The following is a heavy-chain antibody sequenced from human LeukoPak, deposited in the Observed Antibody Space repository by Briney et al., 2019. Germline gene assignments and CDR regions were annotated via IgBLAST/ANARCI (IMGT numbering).Heavy chain of an antibody. D-gene: IGHD3-3*01. Sequence: GGSLILSCVAAGFTFGKYWMSWVRQAPGKGLEWVANIKLDGSEKNYVDSVKGRFTISRDNTKNSLYLQMNSLRVEDTAVFYCARDQYDTWSRRGNFDPWGQGTLVIVSS. CDR3: ARDQYDTWSRRGNFDP. J-gene: IGHJ5*02. CDR1: GFTFGKYW. CDR2: IKLDGSEK. V-gene: IGHV3-7*03.